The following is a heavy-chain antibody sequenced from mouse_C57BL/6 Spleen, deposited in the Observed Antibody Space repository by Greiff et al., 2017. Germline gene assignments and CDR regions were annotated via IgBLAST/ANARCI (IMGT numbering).Heavy chain of an antibody. CDR1: GYAFSSSW. Sequence: QVQLQQSGPELVKPGASVKISCKASGYAFSSSWMNWVKQRPGQGLEWIGRIYPGGGDTNYNGQFTGTATLTVDKSSSTAYMQLRSLTSEDSAVYFCARSGQLRLEASMDYWGQGTSVTVSS. D-gene: IGHD3-2*02. V-gene: IGHV1-82*01. J-gene: IGHJ4*01. CDR2: IYPGGGDT. CDR3: ARSGQLRLEASMDY.